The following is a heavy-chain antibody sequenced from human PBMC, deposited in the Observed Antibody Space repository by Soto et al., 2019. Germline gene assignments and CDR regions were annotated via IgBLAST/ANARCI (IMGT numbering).Heavy chain of an antibody. V-gene: IGHV3-48*03. CDR3: XRDPAIYSGKFDYGLDV. D-gene: IGHD4-4*01. CDR2: IGNRGRTI. Sequence: GGSLRLSCAASGFTFSNYEMTWVRQAPGKGLEWVSYIGNRGRTIYYADSVKGRFTISRDNAKNSLYLQMNSLRAEDTAVYYCXRDPAIYSGKFDYGLDVWGQGTTVTVSS. J-gene: IGHJ6*02. CDR1: GFTFSNYE.